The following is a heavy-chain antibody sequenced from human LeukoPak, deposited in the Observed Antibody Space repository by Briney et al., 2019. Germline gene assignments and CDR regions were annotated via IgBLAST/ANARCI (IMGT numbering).Heavy chain of an antibody. D-gene: IGHD3-9*01. CDR2: ISYDGSTT. CDR1: GFTFSSYW. J-gene: IGHJ4*02. CDR3: ARLDILTGNYYYFNF. Sequence: GRSLTLSCAASGFTFSSYWMHWVRQAPGMGLVWVSRISYDGSTTSYADSVKGRFTISRDNAKNTLYLQMNSLRAEDTAVYYCARLDILTGNYYYFNFWGQGTLVTVSS. V-gene: IGHV3-74*01.